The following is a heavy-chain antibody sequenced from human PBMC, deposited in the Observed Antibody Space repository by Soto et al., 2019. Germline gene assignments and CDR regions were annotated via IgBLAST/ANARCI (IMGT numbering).Heavy chain of an antibody. CDR1: GFTFSSYG. CDR2: ISYDGSNK. J-gene: IGHJ6*02. CDR3: AKVEAYYYGMDV. Sequence: QPGGSLRLSCAASGFTFSSYGMHWVRQAPGKGLEWVAVISYDGSNKYYADSVKGRFTISRDNSKNTLYLQMNSLRAEDTAVYYCAKVEAYYYGMDVWGQGTTVTVSS. V-gene: IGHV3-30*18.